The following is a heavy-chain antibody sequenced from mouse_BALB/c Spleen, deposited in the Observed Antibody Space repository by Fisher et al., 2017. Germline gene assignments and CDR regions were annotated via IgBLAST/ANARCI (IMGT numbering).Heavy chain of an antibody. V-gene: IGHV1-69*02. Sequence: KFKGKATLTVDKSSSTAYMQLSSLTSEDSAVYYCARFNLLLRSYAMDYWGQGTSDTVSS. CDR3: ARFNLLLRSYAMDY. J-gene: IGHJ4*01. D-gene: IGHD1-1*01.